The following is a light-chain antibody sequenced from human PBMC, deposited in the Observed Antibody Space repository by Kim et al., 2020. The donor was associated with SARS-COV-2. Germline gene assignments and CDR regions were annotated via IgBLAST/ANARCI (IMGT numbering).Light chain of an antibody. V-gene: IGKV3-20*01. CDR1: QSVPSNY. J-gene: IGKJ1*01. Sequence: SPGDRATLSCRASQSVPSNYLAWYQQKPGQAPRLLIYGASSRAAGLPDRFSGSGSGTDFTLTISRVEPEDFAVYYCQQYTISPWTFGQGTKVDIK. CDR3: QQYTISPWT. CDR2: GAS.